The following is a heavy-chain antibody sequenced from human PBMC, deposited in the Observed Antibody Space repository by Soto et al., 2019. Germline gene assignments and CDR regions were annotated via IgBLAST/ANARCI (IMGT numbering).Heavy chain of an antibody. CDR3: ARHAAESMIEFES. D-gene: IGHD3-22*01. CDR2: IYYSGSA. Sequence: QLQLQESGPGLVKPSETLSLTCSVAGDSIGSSSYYWGWIRQSPGKGLEWIGSIYYSGSAYYNPSLESRVTISTDTSKNHFSMRLDSVTAADTAVYYCARHAAESMIEFESWGQGTLVTVSS. V-gene: IGHV4-39*01. CDR1: GDSIGSSSYY. J-gene: IGHJ4*02.